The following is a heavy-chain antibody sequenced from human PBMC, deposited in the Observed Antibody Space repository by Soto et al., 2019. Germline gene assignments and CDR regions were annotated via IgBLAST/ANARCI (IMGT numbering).Heavy chain of an antibody. Sequence: QITLKESGPTLVKPTQPLTLTCIFSGFSFSADGVGVGWIRQPPGKALEWLALIYWDDDPRYRPSLNSRLTITKDSSKNQVVLTMTNMDPLDTATYYCAHAFGGTSWPNDAFDVWGQGTVVTVSS. V-gene: IGHV2-5*02. CDR3: AHAFGGTSWPNDAFDV. D-gene: IGHD3-16*01. CDR2: IYWDDDP. CDR1: GFSFSADGVG. J-gene: IGHJ3*01.